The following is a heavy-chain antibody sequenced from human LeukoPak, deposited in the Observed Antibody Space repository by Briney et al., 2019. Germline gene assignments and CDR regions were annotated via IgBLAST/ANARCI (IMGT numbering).Heavy chain of an antibody. D-gene: IGHD2-2*01. CDR1: GFTVSSNY. CDR3: ARDHFPGYCSSTSCHYFDY. Sequence: GGSLRLSCAASGFTVSSNYMSWVRQAPGKELEWVSVIYSGGSTYYADSVKGRFTISRDNSKNTLYLQMNSLRAEDTAVYYCARDHFPGYCSSTSCHYFDYWGQGTLVTVSS. V-gene: IGHV3-53*01. CDR2: IYSGGST. J-gene: IGHJ4*02.